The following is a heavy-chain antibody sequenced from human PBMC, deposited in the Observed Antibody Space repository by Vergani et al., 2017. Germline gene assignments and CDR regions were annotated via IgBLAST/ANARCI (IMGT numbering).Heavy chain of an antibody. J-gene: IGHJ4*02. Sequence: VQLVESGGGLVKPGGSLRLSCAASGFTFSSYSMNWVRQAPGKGLEWVSSISSSSSYIYYADSVKGRFTISRDNSKKQLYLQMNCLRAEDTAVYYCARGEGATVTPFDYWGQGTLVTVSS. CDR2: ISSSSSYI. CDR1: GFTFSSYS. D-gene: IGHD4-17*01. V-gene: IGHV3-21*01. CDR3: ARGEGATVTPFDY.